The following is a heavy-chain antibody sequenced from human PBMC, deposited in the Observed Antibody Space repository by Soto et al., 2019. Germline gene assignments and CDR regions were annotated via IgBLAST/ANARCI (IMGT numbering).Heavy chain of an antibody. CDR2: ISYDGSNK. D-gene: IGHD3-22*01. J-gene: IGHJ4*02. CDR3: ARGSYYYDSTGYYYFDY. Sequence: RGSLRLSCAASGFTFSSYAMHWVRKAPGKGLEWVAVISYDGSNKYYADSVKLRFTISRDNSKNTLYLQMNSLRAEDTAVYYCARGSYYYDSTGYYYFDYWGPGTPVTVSS. CDR1: GFTFSSYA. V-gene: IGHV3-30*04.